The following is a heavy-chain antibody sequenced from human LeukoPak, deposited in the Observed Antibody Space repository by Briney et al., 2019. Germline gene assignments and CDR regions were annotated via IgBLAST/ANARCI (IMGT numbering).Heavy chain of an antibody. D-gene: IGHD3-22*01. CDR1: GGSISSGSYY. J-gene: IGHJ4*02. CDR2: IYYSGST. CDR3: ARAGDSSGSY. Sequence: SETLSLTCTVSGGSISSGSYYWSWIRQPPGKGLEWIGYIYYSGSTYYNPSLKSRVTISVNTSKNQFSLKLSSVTAADTAVYYCARAGDSSGSYWGQGTLVTVSS. V-gene: IGHV4-30-4*08.